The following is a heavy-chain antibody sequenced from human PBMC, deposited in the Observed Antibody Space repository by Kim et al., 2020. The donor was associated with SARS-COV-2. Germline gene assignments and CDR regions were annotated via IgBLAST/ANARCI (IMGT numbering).Heavy chain of an antibody. V-gene: IGHV3-11*01. CDR2: ISSSGSTI. J-gene: IGHJ5*02. CDR1: GFTFSDYY. CDR3: ARERERYFDWLLDP. D-gene: IGHD3-9*01. Sequence: GGSLRLSCAASGFTFSDYYMSWIRQAPGKGLEWVSYISSSGSTIYYADSVKGRFTISRDNAKNSLYLQMNSLRAEDTAVYYCARERERYFDWLLDPWGQGPLVTVSS.